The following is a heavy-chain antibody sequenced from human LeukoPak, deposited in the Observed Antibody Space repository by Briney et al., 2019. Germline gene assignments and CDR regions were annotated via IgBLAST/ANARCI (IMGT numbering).Heavy chain of an antibody. V-gene: IGHV4-59*01. CDR3: ARRVRGIAVAGTPLPYNWFDP. D-gene: IGHD6-19*01. CDR1: GGSISSYY. CDR2: IYYSGST. Sequence: SETLSLTCTVSGGSISSYYWSWIRQPPGKGLEWIGYIYYSGSTNYNPSLKSRATISVDTSKNQFSLKLSSVTAADTAVYYCARRVRGIAVAGTPLPYNWFDPWGQGTLVTVSS. J-gene: IGHJ5*02.